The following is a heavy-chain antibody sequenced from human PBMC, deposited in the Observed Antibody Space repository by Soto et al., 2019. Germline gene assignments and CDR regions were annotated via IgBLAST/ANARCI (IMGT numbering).Heavy chain of an antibody. CDR2: IIGNSI. V-gene: IGHV3-48*01. J-gene: IGHJ3*02. Sequence: GGSLRLSCAASGFTFSSYSMNWVRQAPGKGLEWVSYIIGNSISYADSVKGRFIISRDNAKNSLYLQMNSLRAEDTAVYYCARDGLCAFHIWGEATMVTVS. CDR3: ARDGLCAFHI. CDR1: GFTFSSYS.